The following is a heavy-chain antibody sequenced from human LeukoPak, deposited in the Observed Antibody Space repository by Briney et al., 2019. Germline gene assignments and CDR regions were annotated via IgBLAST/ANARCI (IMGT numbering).Heavy chain of an antibody. V-gene: IGHV4-4*07. Sequence: SETLSLTCTVSGGSISSYYWSWIRQPAGKGLEWIGRIYTSGSTNYNPSLKSRVTMSVDTSKNQFSLKLSSVTAADTAVYYCARDRDFLYCSSTSCHHAFDIWGQGTMVTVSS. CDR1: GGSISSYY. D-gene: IGHD2-2*01. CDR2: IYTSGST. CDR3: ARDRDFLYCSSTSCHHAFDI. J-gene: IGHJ3*02.